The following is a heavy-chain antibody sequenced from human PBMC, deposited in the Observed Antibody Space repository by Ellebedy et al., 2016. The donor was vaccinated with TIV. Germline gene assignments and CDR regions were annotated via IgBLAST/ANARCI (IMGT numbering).Heavy chain of an antibody. V-gene: IGHV3-9*01. D-gene: IGHD3-10*01. CDR3: ARAGLWFGELGAFDI. CDR2: ISWNSGSI. J-gene: IGHJ3*02. CDR1: GFTFDDYA. Sequence: SLKISXAASGFTFDDYAMHWVRQAPGKGLEWVSGISWNSGSIGYADSVKGRFTISRDNSKNTMYMQMNSLRVEDTAVYYCARAGLWFGELGAFDIWGQGTMVTVSS.